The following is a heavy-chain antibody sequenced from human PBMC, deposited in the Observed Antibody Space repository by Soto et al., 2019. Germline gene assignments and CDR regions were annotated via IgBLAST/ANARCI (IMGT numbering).Heavy chain of an antibody. J-gene: IGHJ6*03. CDR2: IYPGDSDT. Sequence: PGESLKISCKGSGYSFTSYWIGWVRQMPGKGLEWMGIIYPGDSDTRYSPSFQGQVTISADKSISTAYLQWSSLKASDTAMYYCARRSYSRRSCRYYYLDVWGKGTTVTVSS. CDR1: GYSFTSYW. V-gene: IGHV5-51*01. CDR3: ARRSYSRRSCRYYYLDV. D-gene: IGHD2-15*01.